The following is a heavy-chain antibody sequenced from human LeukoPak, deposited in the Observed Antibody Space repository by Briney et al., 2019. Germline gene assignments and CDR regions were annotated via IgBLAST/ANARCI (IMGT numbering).Heavy chain of an antibody. CDR3: ARMSTSGPFFDY. Sequence: GSLRLSCAASGFTFSSYWMSWVRQAPGKGLEWIGYIYYSGSTNYNPSLKSRVTISVDTSKNQFSLKLNSVTAADTAVYFCARMSTSGPFFDYWGQGTLVTVSS. V-gene: IGHV4-59*01. CDR1: GFTFSSYW. CDR2: IYYSGST. J-gene: IGHJ4*02. D-gene: IGHD5/OR15-5a*01.